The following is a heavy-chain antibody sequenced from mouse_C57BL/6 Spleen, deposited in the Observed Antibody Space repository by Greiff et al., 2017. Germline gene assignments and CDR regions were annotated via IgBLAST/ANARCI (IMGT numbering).Heavy chain of an antibody. CDR3: ARPVPFTTVVATGAMDY. V-gene: IGHV1-7*01. CDR1: GYTFTSYW. CDR2: INPSSGYT. Sequence: QVQLQQSGAELAKPGASVKLSCKASGYTFTSYWMHWVKQRPGQGLEWIGYINPSSGYTKYNQKFKDKATLTADKSSSPAYMQLSSLTYEDSAVYYCARPVPFTTVVATGAMDYWGQGTSVTVSS. D-gene: IGHD1-1*01. J-gene: IGHJ4*01.